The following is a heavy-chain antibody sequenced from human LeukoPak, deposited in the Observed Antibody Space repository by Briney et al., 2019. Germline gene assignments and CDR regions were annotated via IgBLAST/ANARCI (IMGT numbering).Heavy chain of an antibody. CDR1: GFTFSSYA. J-gene: IGHJ4*02. Sequence: PGGSLRLSCAASGFTFSSYAMSWVRQAPGKGLEWVSSISSSSSYIYYADSVKGRFTISRDNAKNSLYLQMNSLRAEDTAVYYCARGPTVPTDYWGQGTLVTVSS. CDR2: ISSSSSYI. CDR3: ARGPTVPTDY. D-gene: IGHD4-17*01. V-gene: IGHV3-21*01.